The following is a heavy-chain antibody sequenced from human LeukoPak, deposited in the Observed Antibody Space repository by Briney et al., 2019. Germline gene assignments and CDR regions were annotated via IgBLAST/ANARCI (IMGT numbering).Heavy chain of an antibody. Sequence: ASETLSLTCTVSGGSISSNTYYWGWIRQPPGKGLEWIGNIFHSGSTYYNPSLKSRVTISVDTSKNQLSLRLSSVTAADAAIYYCARDSSYYYDSSGYSTPYYYYYGMDVWGQGTTVTVSS. V-gene: IGHV4-39*02. D-gene: IGHD3-22*01. CDR1: GGSISSNTYY. J-gene: IGHJ6*02. CDR3: ARDSSYYYDSSGYSTPYYYYYGMDV. CDR2: IFHSGST.